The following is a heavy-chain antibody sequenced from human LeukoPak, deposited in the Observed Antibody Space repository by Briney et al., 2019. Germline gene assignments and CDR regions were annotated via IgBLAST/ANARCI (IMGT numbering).Heavy chain of an antibody. CDR2: ISSTSSYI. CDR1: GFTFSNYN. D-gene: IGHD3-10*01. CDR3: ARALWSGPVYYGMDV. Sequence: GGSLRLSCAASGFTFSNYNFYWVRQAPGKGLEWVSSISSTSSYIYYADSMKGRFTISRDNAKNSLYLQMNSLRAEDTAMYYCARALWSGPVYYGMDVWGQGTTVTVSS. V-gene: IGHV3-21*01. J-gene: IGHJ6*02.